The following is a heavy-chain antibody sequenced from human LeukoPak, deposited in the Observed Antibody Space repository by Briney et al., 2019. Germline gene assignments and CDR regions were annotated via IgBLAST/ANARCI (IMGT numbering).Heavy chain of an antibody. Sequence: SSETLSLTCAVSGCSISRGYHWDWIRQPPGKGLEWIGSIHHSGSTYYNPSLKSRVTISVDTSKNQFSLKLSSVTAADTAVYYCARINWNPDYWGQGTLVTVSS. D-gene: IGHD1-1*01. V-gene: IGHV4-38-2*01. CDR1: GCSISRGYH. J-gene: IGHJ4*02. CDR3: ARINWNPDY. CDR2: IHHSGST.